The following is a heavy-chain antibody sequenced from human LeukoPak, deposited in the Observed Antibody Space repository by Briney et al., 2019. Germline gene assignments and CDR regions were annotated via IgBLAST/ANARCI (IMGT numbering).Heavy chain of an antibody. J-gene: IGHJ5*02. CDR3: ARDKGRIRGGSYANWFDP. D-gene: IGHD1-26*01. Sequence: GASVKVSCKASGGTFSSYAISWVRQAPGQGLEWMGGIIPIFGTANYAQKFQGRVTITADESTSTAYMELSSLRSEDTAVYYCARDKGRIRGGSYANWFDPWGQGTLVTVSS. V-gene: IGHV1-69*01. CDR1: GGTFSSYA. CDR2: IIPIFGTA.